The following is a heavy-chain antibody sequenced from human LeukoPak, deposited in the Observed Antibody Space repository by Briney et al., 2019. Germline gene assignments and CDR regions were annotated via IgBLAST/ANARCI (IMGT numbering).Heavy chain of an antibody. J-gene: IGHJ4*02. V-gene: IGHV5-51*01. CDR1: GYSFTNYW. D-gene: IGHD7-27*01. CDR2: IYPGNSDT. Sequence: GESLKISCKGSGYSFTNYWVGWVRQMPGKGLEWMGIIYPGNSDTTYSPSFQGQVTISADKSISTAYLQWSSLKASDTAMYYCARRPTNWGPFHYWGQGTLVTVSS. CDR3: ARRPTNWGPFHY.